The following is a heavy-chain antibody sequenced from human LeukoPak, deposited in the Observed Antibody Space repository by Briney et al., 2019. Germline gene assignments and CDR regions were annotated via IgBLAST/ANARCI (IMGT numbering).Heavy chain of an antibody. Sequence: PGGSLRLSCAASGFTFSSYAMHWVRQAPGKGLEWVAVISYDGSNKYYADSVKGRFTISRDNSKNTLYLQMNSLRAEDTAVYYCARWIGALHGFDIWGQGTMVIVS. CDR2: ISYDGSNK. CDR1: GFTFSSYA. V-gene: IGHV3-30*04. CDR3: ARWIGALHGFDI. J-gene: IGHJ3*02. D-gene: IGHD3-16*01.